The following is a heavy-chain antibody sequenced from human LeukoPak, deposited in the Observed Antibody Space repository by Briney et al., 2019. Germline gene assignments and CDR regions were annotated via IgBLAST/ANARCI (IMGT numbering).Heavy chain of an antibody. CDR2: INPSDGST. J-gene: IGHJ4*02. V-gene: IGHV1-46*01. D-gene: IGHD4-23*01. CDR3: AREGGNLGLTYYFDF. Sequence: ASVKVSCKASGYTFTTYYIHWVRQAPGQGLEWMGIINPSDGSTSYAQKLQGRVTMTRDMSISTAFMELSSLRSEDTAVYYCAREGGNLGLTYYFDFWGQGTLVTVSS. CDR1: GYTFTTYY.